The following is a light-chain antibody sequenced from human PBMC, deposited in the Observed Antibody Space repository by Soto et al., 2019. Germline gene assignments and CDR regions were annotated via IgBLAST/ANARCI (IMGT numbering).Light chain of an antibody. V-gene: IGKV1-39*01. J-gene: IGKJ5*01. CDR3: QQGHSNPIT. CDR1: ETISTY. CDR2: AAS. Sequence: DIQMTQSPSSLSASVGDRVTITCRTSETISTYVNWYQKKPGKAPKLQIYAASTLQSGVPSRFSGSGSGTDFTLAISSLQPEDFATYYCQQGHSNPITLGQGTRLEIK.